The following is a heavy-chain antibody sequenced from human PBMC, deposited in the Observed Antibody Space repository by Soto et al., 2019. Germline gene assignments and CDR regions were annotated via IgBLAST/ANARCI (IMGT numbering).Heavy chain of an antibody. V-gene: IGHV1-3*01. CDR1: GYTFTSYA. J-gene: IGHJ4*02. Sequence: GASVKVSCKASGYTFTSYAMHWVRQAPGQRLEWMGWINAGNGNTKYSQKFQGRVTITRDTSTSTAYMELSSLRSEDTAVYYCAAVRDRSWYSYWGQGTLVTVSS. D-gene: IGHD6-13*01. CDR2: INAGNGNT. CDR3: AAVRDRSWYSY.